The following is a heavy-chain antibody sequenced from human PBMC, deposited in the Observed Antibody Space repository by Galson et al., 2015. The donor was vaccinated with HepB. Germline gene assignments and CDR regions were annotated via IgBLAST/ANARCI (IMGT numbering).Heavy chain of an antibody. Sequence: SLRLSCAASGFTFSSYWMSWVRQAPGKGLEWVANIKQDGSEKYYVDSVKGRFTISRDNAKNSLYLQMNSLRAEDTAVYYCARDLDSSGYGPFFDYWGQGTLVTVSS. D-gene: IGHD3-22*01. V-gene: IGHV3-7*01. CDR1: GFTFSSYW. CDR3: ARDLDSSGYGPFFDY. J-gene: IGHJ4*02. CDR2: IKQDGSEK.